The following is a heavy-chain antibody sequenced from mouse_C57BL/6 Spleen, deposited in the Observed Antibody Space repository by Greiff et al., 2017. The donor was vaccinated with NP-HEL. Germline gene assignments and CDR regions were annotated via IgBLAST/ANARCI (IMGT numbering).Heavy chain of an antibody. D-gene: IGHD3-2*02. J-gene: IGHJ4*01. CDR1: GYTFTSYG. Sequence: QVQLQQSGAELARPGASVKLSCKASGYTFTSYGISWVKQRTGQGLEWIGEIYPRSGNTYYNEKFKGKATLTADKSSSTAYMELRSLTSEGSAVFFCARSSGFAIVGWRQGTSVTVSS. CDR3: ARSSGFAIVG. V-gene: IGHV1-81*01. CDR2: IYPRSGNT.